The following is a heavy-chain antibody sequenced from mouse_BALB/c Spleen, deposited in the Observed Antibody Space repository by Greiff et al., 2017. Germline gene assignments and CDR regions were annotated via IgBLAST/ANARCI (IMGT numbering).Heavy chain of an antibody. CDR3: TKGMDY. CDR2: INPSNGGT. CDR1: GYTFTSYY. J-gene: IGHJ4*01. V-gene: IGHV1S81*02. Sequence: QVTLKVSGAELVKPGASVKLSCKASGYTFTSYYMYWVKQRPGQGLEWIGEINPSNGGTNFNEKFKSKATLTVDKSSSTAYMQLSSLTSEDSAVYYCTKGMDYWGQGTSVTVSS.